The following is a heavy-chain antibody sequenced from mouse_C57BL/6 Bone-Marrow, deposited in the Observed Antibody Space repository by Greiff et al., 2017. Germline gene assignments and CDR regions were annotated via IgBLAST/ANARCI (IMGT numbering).Heavy chain of an antibody. D-gene: IGHD1-1*01. CDR3: ARDHYGSSSFDY. Sequence: EVQLQESGPGLVKPSQSLSLTCSVTGYSITSGYYWNWIRQFPGNKLEWMGYISYDGSNNYNPSLKNRISINRDTSKNTFFLKLNSVTTEDTATYYGARDHYGSSSFDYWGQGTTLTVSS. CDR1: GYSITSGYY. J-gene: IGHJ2*01. V-gene: IGHV3-6*01. CDR2: ISYDGSN.